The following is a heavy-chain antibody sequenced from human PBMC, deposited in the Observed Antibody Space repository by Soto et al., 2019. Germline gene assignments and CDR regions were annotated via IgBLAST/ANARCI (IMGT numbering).Heavy chain of an antibody. CDR3: ARDYYGGNSIHWYFDL. CDR1: GGTFSSYA. Sequence: QVQLVQSGAEVKKPGSSVKVSCKASGGTFSSYAISWVRQAPGQGLEWMGGIIPIFGTANYAQKFQGRVTITXXEXTXXAYMELSSLRSEDTAVYYCARDYYGGNSIHWYFDLWGRGTLVTVSS. J-gene: IGHJ2*01. V-gene: IGHV1-69*05. D-gene: IGHD4-17*01. CDR2: IIPIFGTA.